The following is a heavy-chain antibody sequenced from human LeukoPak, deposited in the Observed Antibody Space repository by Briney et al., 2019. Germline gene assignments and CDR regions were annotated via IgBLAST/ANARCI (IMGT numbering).Heavy chain of an antibody. V-gene: IGHV1-2*02. CDR3: ARTAPNCSSTSCYGHNNYMDV. CDR2: INPKSGVT. D-gene: IGHD2-2*01. J-gene: IGHJ6*03. CDR1: GYTFIDFH. Sequence: ASVKVSCKASGYTFIDFHMHWVRRAPGQGLEWMGWINPKSGVTNYAQKFQGRVTMTRDTSTSTVYMELSSLRSEDMAVYYCARTAPNCSSTSCYGHNNYMDVWGKGTTVTVSS.